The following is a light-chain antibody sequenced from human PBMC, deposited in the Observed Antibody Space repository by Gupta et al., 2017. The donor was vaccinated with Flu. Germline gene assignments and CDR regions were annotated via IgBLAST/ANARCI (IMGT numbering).Light chain of an antibody. CDR2: EVS. CDR3: SSYTSSSPL. J-gene: IGLJ1*01. Sequence: QSALTQPASVSGSPGQSITISCTGTSSDVGGYNYVSWYQQHPGKAPKLMIYEVSNRPSGVSNRFSGSKSGNTASLTISVLQAEDEADYYCSSYTSSSPLFGTGTKVTVL. CDR1: SSDVGGYNY. V-gene: IGLV2-14*01.